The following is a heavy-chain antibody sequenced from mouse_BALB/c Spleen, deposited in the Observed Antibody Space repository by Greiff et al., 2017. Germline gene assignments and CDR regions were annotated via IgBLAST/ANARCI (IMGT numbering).Heavy chain of an antibody. Sequence: EVQLVESGGGLVQPGGSLKLSCAASGFTFSSFGMHWVRQSPEKGLEWVAYISSGSSTIYYADTVKGRFTISRDNPKNTLFLQMTRLRTEDTAMFYCARDGNYQDWFDYWGQGTTVTVSS. CDR3: ARDGNYQDWFDY. D-gene: IGHD2-1*01. V-gene: IGHV5-17*02. CDR1: GFTFSSFG. CDR2: ISSGSSTI. J-gene: IGHJ2*01.